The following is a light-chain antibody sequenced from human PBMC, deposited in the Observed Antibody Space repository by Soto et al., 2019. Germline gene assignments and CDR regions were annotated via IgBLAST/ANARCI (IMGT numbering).Light chain of an antibody. CDR3: QQYKSYKT. CDR2: DVS. V-gene: IGKV1-5*01. Sequence: DIQMTQSPSTLSASLGDRVTIACRASQGVSRSLAWYQQKPGKAPKLLISDVSDLKSGVPSRFSGSGSGTDFTLTISSLQPDDFATYYCQQYKSYKTFGQGTKVDI. J-gene: IGKJ1*01. CDR1: QGVSRS.